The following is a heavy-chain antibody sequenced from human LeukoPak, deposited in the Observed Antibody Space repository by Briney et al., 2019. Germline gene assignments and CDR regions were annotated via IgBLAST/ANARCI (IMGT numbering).Heavy chain of an antibody. CDR1: GGSISNYY. J-gene: IGHJ4*03. CDR3: ARSSGSGSYFDY. CDR2: IYYSGST. Sequence: SETLSLTCTVSGGSISNYYWSWIRQPPGKGLEWIGYIYYSGSTKYNPSLKSRVTISVDTSKNQFSLKLSSVTAADTAMYYCARSSGSGSYFDYWGQGTLVTVSS. D-gene: IGHD3-10*01. V-gene: IGHV4-59*01.